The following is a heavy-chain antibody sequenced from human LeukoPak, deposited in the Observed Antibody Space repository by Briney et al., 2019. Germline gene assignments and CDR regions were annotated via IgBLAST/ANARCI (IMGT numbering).Heavy chain of an antibody. CDR2: INPNSGGT. Sequence: GASVKVSCKASGYTFTGYYMHWVRQAPGQGLEWMGWINPNSGGTNYAQKFQGRVTMTRDMSTSTVYMELSSLRSEDTAVYYCARDRADGSGYHDYWGQGTLVTVSS. D-gene: IGHD3-3*01. J-gene: IGHJ4*02. V-gene: IGHV1-2*02. CDR1: GYTFTGYY. CDR3: ARDRADGSGYHDY.